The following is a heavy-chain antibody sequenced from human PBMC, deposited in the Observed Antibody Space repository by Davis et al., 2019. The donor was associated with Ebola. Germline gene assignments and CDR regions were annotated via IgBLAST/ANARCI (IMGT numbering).Heavy chain of an antibody. Sequence: GESLKISCAASGFTFSDYYMSWIRQAPGKGLEWVSYISSSSSYTNYADSVKGRFTISRDNAKNSLYLQMNSLRAEDTAVYYCTREGVIVSGLFLEWLLFFYMDVWGKGTTVTVSS. V-gene: IGHV3-11*06. CDR2: ISSSSSYT. J-gene: IGHJ6*03. CDR1: GFTFSDYY. CDR3: TREGVIVSGLFLEWLLFFYMDV. D-gene: IGHD3-3*01.